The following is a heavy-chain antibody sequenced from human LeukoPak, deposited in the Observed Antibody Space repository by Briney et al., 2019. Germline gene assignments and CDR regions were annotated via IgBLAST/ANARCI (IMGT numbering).Heavy chain of an antibody. CDR3: ARVTIFGVVPFDT. CDR1: GGSFSGYY. J-gene: IGHJ3*02. CDR2: INHSGST. Sequence: KPSETLSLTCAVYGGSFSGYYWSWIRQPPGKGLEWIGEINHSGSTNYNPSLKSRVTISVDTSKNQFSLRLSSVTAADTAVYYCARVTIFGVVPFDTWGQGTMVTVSS. V-gene: IGHV4-34*01. D-gene: IGHD3-3*01.